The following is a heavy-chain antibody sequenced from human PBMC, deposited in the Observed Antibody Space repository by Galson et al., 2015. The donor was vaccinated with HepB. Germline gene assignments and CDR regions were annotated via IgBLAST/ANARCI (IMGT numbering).Heavy chain of an antibody. CDR1: GFTFSSYG. CDR3: AKALFSDTAMVTVRFYSYYGMDV. D-gene: IGHD5-18*01. J-gene: IGHJ6*02. CDR2: IWYDGSNK. V-gene: IGHV3-33*06. Sequence: SLRLSCAASGFTFSSYGMHWVRQAPGKGLEWVAVIWYDGSNKYYADSVKGRFTISRDNSKNTLYLQMNSLRAEDTAVYYCAKALFSDTAMVTVRFYSYYGMDVWAQGTTATVSS.